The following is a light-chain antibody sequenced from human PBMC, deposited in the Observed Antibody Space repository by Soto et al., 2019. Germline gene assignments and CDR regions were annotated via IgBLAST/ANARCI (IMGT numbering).Light chain of an antibody. CDR3: RQYNNWPPIT. CDR2: AAS. J-gene: IGKJ5*01. Sequence: EVVLPQSPGTLSLSRGERATLSCRASERIYSAYLGWYQQKPGQAPRLLIYAASSRATGIPDRFSGSGSGTEFTLTISSLQSEDFAVYYCRQYNNWPPITFGQGTRLEI. V-gene: IGKV3-20*01. CDR1: ERIYSAY.